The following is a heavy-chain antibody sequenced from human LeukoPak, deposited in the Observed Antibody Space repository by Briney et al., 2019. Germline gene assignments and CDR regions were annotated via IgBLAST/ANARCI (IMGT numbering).Heavy chain of an antibody. V-gene: IGHV3-7*01. D-gene: IGHD6-6*01. CDR2: VNQDGSVK. CDR3: ARIGYSSSCTDY. J-gene: IGHJ4*02. Sequence: GSLRLSCAASGFTFSSYSMNWVRQAPGKGLEWVANVNQDGSVKYYADSVKGRFTISRDNAKNSLYLQMNSLRDEDTAVYYCARIGYSSSCTDYWGQGTLVTVSS. CDR1: GFTFSSYS.